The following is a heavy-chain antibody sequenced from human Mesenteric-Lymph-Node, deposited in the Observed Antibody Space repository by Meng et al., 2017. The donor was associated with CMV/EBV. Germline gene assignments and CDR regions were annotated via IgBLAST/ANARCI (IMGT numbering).Heavy chain of an antibody. CDR1: GYSIRSVGSS. CDR3: ARGGFGELLSFDF. V-gene: IGHV4-30-2*01. CDR2: IYHSGST. J-gene: IGHJ4*02. D-gene: IGHD3-10*01. Sequence: VSGYSIRSVGSSWRWIRQPPGKGLEWIGYIYHSGSTYYNPSFKTRVIISVDRSKNQFSLKLSSVTAADTAVYYCARGGFGELLSFDFWGQGTLVTVSS.